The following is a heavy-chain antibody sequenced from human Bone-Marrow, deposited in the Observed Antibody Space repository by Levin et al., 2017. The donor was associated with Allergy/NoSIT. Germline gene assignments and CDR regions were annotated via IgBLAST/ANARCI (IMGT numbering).Heavy chain of an antibody. V-gene: IGHV2-26*01. CDR1: GFSLTDHTMG. J-gene: IGHJ6*02. D-gene: IGHD6-13*01. CDR2: IFSEDEK. CDR3: VRSPSSNWPSDHIYYGMDV. Sequence: SGPTLVKPTETLTLTCTVSGFSLTDHTMGVSWIRQPPGKALEWLAHIFSEDEKSYSTSLKTRLTISEDTSKSQVVLSMANMHPADTGTYYCVRSPSSNWPSDHIYYGMDVWGQGTTVTVSS.